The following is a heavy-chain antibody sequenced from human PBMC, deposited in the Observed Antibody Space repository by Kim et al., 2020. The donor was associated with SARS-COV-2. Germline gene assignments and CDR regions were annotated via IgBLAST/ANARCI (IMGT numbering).Heavy chain of an antibody. CDR2: INHSGST. Sequence: SETLSLTCAVYGGSFSGYYWSWIRQPPGKGLEWIGEINHSGSTNYNPSLKSRVTISVDTSKNQFSLKLSSVTAADTAVYYCARRASLWGVFGDYFTLDPVGFDYWGQGTLVTVSS. CDR1: GGSFSGYY. V-gene: IGHV4-34*01. CDR3: ARRASLWGVFGDYFTLDPVGFDY. J-gene: IGHJ4*02. D-gene: IGHD4-17*01.